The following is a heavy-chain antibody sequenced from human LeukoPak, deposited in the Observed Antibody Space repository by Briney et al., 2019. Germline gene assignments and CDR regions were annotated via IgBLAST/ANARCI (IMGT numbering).Heavy chain of an antibody. V-gene: IGHV3-9*01. D-gene: IGHD3-22*01. Sequence: PGRSLRLSCAASGFTFDEYAMHWVRQAPGKGLEWVSGISWNSGSIGYADSVKGRFTISRDNAKNSLYLQMNSLRAEDTALYHCVKGVESYYDSSGDYWGQGTLVTVSS. CDR1: GFTFDEYA. CDR2: ISWNSGSI. J-gene: IGHJ4*02. CDR3: VKGVESYYDSSGDY.